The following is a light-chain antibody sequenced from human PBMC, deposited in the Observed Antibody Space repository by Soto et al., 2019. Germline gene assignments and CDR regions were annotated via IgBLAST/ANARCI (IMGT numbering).Light chain of an antibody. CDR3: QEYNTWPWT. J-gene: IGKJ1*01. CDR2: GAS. V-gene: IGKV3-15*01. CDR1: QSVNSN. Sequence: ETVMTQSPATLSVSPGERATLSCRASQSVNSNLAWYQQKLGQAPRVLIFGASTRATGIPARFSGSGSGKEFSLTINSLQSEDFAVYYCQEYNTWPWTFGQGTKVEIK.